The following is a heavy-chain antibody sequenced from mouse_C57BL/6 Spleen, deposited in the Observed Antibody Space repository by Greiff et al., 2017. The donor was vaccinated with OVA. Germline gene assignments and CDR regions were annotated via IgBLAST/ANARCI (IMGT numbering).Heavy chain of an antibody. CDR1: GYAFSSSW. J-gene: IGHJ2*01. Sequence: QVQLQQSGPELVKPGASVKISCKASGYAFSSSWMNWVKQRPGKGLEWIGRIYPGDGDTNYNGKFKGKATLTADKSSSTAYMQLSSLTSEDSAVYFCARSRLGGGYYFDYWGQGTTLTVSS. CDR2: IYPGDGDT. CDR3: ARSRLGGGYYFDY. D-gene: IGHD4-1*01. V-gene: IGHV1-82*01.